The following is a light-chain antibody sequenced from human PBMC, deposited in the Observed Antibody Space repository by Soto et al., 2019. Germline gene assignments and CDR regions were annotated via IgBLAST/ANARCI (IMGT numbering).Light chain of an antibody. CDR3: LLYFGGYVV. J-gene: IGLJ2*01. V-gene: IGLV7-43*01. CDR2: STD. Sequence: QAVVTQEPSLTVSPGGTVTLTCASSTGAVTSGYYPNWVQQKPGQTPRALIYSTDNKHSWTPARFSGSLLGGKAALTLSGALPEDEAEYYCLLYFGGYVVFGGGTKLTVL. CDR1: TGAVTSGYY.